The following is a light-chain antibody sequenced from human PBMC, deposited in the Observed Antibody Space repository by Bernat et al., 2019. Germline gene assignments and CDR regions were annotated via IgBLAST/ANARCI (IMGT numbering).Light chain of an antibody. Sequence: EIVLTQSPATLSLSPGERATLSCRASQSVSSYLAWYQQKPGQAPRPLIHDASNRATGIPARFSGSGSGTDFTLTISSLEPEDFAVYYCQQRSNWPSFTFGPGTKVDIK. J-gene: IGKJ3*01. V-gene: IGKV3-11*01. CDR3: QQRSNWPSFT. CDR2: DAS. CDR1: QSVSSY.